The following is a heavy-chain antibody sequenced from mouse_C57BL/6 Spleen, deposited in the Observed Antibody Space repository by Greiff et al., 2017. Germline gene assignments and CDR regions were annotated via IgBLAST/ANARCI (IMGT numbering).Heavy chain of an antibody. V-gene: IGHV1-52*01. CDR1: GYTFTSYW. D-gene: IGHD6-2*01. J-gene: IGHJ2*01. Sequence: QVQLQQPGAELVRPGSSVKLSCKASGYTFTSYWMNWVKQRPIKGLEWIGNIDPSDSATHYNQKFKDKATLTVDKSSSTAYMQLSSLTSEDSAVXYCARLGGLDYWGQGTTLTVSS. CDR3: ARLGGLDY. CDR2: IDPSDSAT.